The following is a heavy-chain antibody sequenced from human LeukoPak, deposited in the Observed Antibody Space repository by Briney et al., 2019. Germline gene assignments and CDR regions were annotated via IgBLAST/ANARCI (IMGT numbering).Heavy chain of an antibody. CDR3: ARGREWEPKVFDY. Sequence: SETLSLTCTVSGGSINGYYWSWIRQPPGKGLEWIGYIYYSGSTNYNPSLKSRVTISVDTSKNQFSLKLSSVTAADTAVYYCARGREWEPKVFDYWGQGTLVTVSS. D-gene: IGHD1-26*01. J-gene: IGHJ4*02. V-gene: IGHV4-59*01. CDR2: IYYSGST. CDR1: GGSINGYY.